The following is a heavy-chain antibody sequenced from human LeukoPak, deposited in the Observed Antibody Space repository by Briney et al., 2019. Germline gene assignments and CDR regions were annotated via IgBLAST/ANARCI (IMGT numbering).Heavy chain of an antibody. Sequence: GSLRLSCAASGFTFSSYAMHWVRQAPGKGLEWVAVISYDGSNKYYADSVKGRFTISRDNSKNTLYLQMNSLRAEDTAVYYCARAGDRGSSWYYFDYWGQGTLVTVSS. CDR3: ARAGDRGSSWYYFDY. V-gene: IGHV3-30-3*01. J-gene: IGHJ4*02. CDR2: ISYDGSNK. CDR1: GFTFSSYA. D-gene: IGHD6-13*01.